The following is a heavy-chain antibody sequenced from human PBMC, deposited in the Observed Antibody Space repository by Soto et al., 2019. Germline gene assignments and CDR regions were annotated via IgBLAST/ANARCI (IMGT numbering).Heavy chain of an antibody. Sequence: WRSLRLSCAAAGCTFRSYAMRWVLQAPGKGLEWVSAISGSGGSTYYADSVKGRFTISRDNSKNTLYLQMNSLRAEDTAVYYCAIPIAAYYLDYWGQGTLVTVSS. CDR2: ISGSGGST. J-gene: IGHJ4*02. V-gene: IGHV3-23*01. CDR3: AIPIAAYYLDY. D-gene: IGHD2-15*01. CDR1: GCTFRSYA.